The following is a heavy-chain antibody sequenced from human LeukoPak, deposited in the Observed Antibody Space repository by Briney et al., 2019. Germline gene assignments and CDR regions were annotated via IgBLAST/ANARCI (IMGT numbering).Heavy chain of an antibody. CDR1: GYSISSGYY. V-gene: IGHV4-38-2*01. D-gene: IGHD3-10*01. CDR2: MYHNRGT. J-gene: IGHJ6*04. Sequence: SETLSLTCAVSGYSISSGYYWGWIRQPPGKGLEWIGSMYHNRGTYYNPSLKSRVTISMDTSKNQFSLGLSSVTAADTAVYYCASYYASGVSAYDYFGVDVWGKGTTVTVS. CDR3: ASYYASGVSAYDYFGVDV.